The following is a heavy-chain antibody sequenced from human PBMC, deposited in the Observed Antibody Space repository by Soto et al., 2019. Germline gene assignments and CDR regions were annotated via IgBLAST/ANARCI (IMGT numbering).Heavy chain of an antibody. CDR3: VKDRWVDY. Sequence: XVVLSLSCSACGFTFSSYAMHWVRQAPGKGLEYVSSISSNGGPTYYADSVKGRFTISRDNSRNTLYLQMSSLRAEDTDVYYCVKDRWVDYWGQGTLVTVSS. CDR1: GFTFSSYA. CDR2: ISSNGGPT. D-gene: IGHD1-26*01. V-gene: IGHV3-64D*06. J-gene: IGHJ4*02.